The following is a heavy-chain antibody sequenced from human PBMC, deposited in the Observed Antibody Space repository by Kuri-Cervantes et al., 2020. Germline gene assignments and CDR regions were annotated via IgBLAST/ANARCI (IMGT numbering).Heavy chain of an antibody. CDR2: IKQDGAEK. Sequence: GGSLRLSCAAPGFTFSSYWVNWVRQAPGKGLEWVANIKQDGAEKYYVDSVKGRFTISRDNAKSSLYLQMNSLRAEDTAVYYCTRGWSCSSPSCSGRKYWGQGTLVTVSS. CDR1: GFTFSSYW. V-gene: IGHV3-7*01. D-gene: IGHD2-2*01. J-gene: IGHJ4*02. CDR3: TRGWSCSSPSCSGRKY.